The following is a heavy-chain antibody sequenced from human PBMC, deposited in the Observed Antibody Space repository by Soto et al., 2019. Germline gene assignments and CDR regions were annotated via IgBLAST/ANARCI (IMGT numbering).Heavy chain of an antibody. D-gene: IGHD3-3*01. CDR3: ARGSGVGTNFYYYGMDV. CDR2: IIPIFGTA. Sequence: GASVKVSCKASGGTFSSYAISWVRQAPGQGLEWMGGIIPIFGTANYAQKFQGRVTITADESTSTAYMELSSLRSEDTAVYYCARGSGVGTNFYYYGMDVWGQGTMVTVSS. J-gene: IGHJ6*02. V-gene: IGHV1-69*13. CDR1: GGTFSSYA.